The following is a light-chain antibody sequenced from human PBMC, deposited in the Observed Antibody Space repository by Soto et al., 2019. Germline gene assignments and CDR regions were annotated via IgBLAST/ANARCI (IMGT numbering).Light chain of an antibody. CDR3: QQYNNWHPYT. Sequence: EIVMTQSPATLSVSPGERATLSCRASQSVSSNLAWYQQKPGQAPRLLIYGASTRATGIPARFSGSWSGTEFTLIISSLQSEDFAVYYCQQYNNWHPYTFGQGTKLEIK. CDR2: GAS. CDR1: QSVSSN. J-gene: IGKJ2*01. V-gene: IGKV3-15*01.